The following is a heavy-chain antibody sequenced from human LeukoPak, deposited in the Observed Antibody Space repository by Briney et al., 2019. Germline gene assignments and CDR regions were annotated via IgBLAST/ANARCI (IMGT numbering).Heavy chain of an antibody. CDR3: ARAGGTGVDTAMVDY. Sequence: ASVKVSCKASGYTFTSYDINWVRQATGQGLEWMGWMNPNSGNTGYAQKFQGRVTITRDTSASTAYMELSSLRSEDTAVYYCARAGGTGVDTAMVDYWGQGTLVTVSS. V-gene: IGHV1-8*01. CDR1: GYTFTSYD. D-gene: IGHD5-18*01. J-gene: IGHJ4*02. CDR2: MNPNSGNT.